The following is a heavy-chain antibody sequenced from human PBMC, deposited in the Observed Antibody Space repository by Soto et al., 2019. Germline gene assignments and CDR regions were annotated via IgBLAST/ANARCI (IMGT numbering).Heavy chain of an antibody. Sequence: QVQLVQSGAEVRRPGASVRVSCKASGYSFIDYYINWVRQAPGQGLEWMGWINPKDGATKSAQKFQDWVTMTSDTSHTTAYLDLRSGDTAVYYCARGRKVVATPARDDWFDPWGQGTLVTVSS. V-gene: IGHV1-2*04. CDR1: GYSFIDYY. CDR2: INPKDGAT. CDR3: ARGRKVVATPARDDWFDP. J-gene: IGHJ5*02. D-gene: IGHD2-21*02.